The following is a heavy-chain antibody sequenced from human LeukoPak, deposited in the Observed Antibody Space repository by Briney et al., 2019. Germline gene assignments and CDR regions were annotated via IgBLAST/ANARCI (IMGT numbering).Heavy chain of an antibody. CDR2: INHSGST. J-gene: IGHJ4*02. CDR1: GGSFSTYY. Sequence: SETLSLTCAVYGGSFSTYYWNWIRKPPGKGLEWIGEINHSGSTNYNPSLKSRVTISVDTSKNQFSLKLSSVTAADTAVYYCARDEDGAGYWGQRTLVTVSS. D-gene: IGHD5-24*01. V-gene: IGHV4-34*01. CDR3: ARDEDGAGY.